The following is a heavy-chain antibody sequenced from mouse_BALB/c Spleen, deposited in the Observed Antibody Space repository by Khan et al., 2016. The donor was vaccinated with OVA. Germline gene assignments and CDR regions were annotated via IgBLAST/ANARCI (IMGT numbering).Heavy chain of an antibody. CDR1: GFTFSSYS. V-gene: IGHV5-6*01. Sequence: EVELVESGGDLVKPGGSLKLSCAASGFTFSSYSMSWVRQTPDKRLEWVASISSGGDYTYYPDSVKGRFTISRDNANNTLYLQMSDLKSEDTAMYYCADHLTGSFDYWGQGTLVTVSA. CDR3: ADHLTGSFDY. J-gene: IGHJ3*01. D-gene: IGHD4-1*01. CDR2: ISSGGDYT.